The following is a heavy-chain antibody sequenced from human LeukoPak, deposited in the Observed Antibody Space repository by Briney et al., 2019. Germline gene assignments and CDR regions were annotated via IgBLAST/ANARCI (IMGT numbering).Heavy chain of an antibody. J-gene: IGHJ4*02. CDR3: ARGIMINQIWPAFDY. CDR1: GGTFSSYA. D-gene: IGHD3-16*01. Sequence: SVKVSCKASGGTFSSYAISWVRQAPGQGLEWMGGIIPIFGTANYAQKFQGRVTITADESTSTAYMELSSLRSEDRAVYYCARGIMINQIWPAFDYWGQGTLVTVSS. CDR2: IIPIFGTA. V-gene: IGHV1-69*01.